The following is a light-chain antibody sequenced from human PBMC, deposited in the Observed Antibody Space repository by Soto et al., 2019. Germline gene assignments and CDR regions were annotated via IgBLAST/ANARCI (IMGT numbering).Light chain of an antibody. J-gene: IGLJ3*02. CDR3: QSYDSSLSGWV. CDR2: GNN. CDR1: SSNIGAGYD. Sequence: QSVLTQPPSVSGAPGQRVTISCTGSSSNIGAGYDVHWYQQLPGTAPTLLIFGNNNRPSGVPDRFSGSKSGTSASLAITGLQAEDEADYYCQSYDSSLSGWVFGGGTKRTGL. V-gene: IGLV1-40*01.